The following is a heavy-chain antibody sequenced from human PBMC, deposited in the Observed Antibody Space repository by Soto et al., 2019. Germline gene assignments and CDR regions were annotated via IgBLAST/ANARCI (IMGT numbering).Heavy chain of an antibody. CDR1: GFTVSSNY. J-gene: IGHJ6*02. V-gene: IGHV3-53*01. CDR2: IYSGGST. D-gene: IGHD3-22*01. Sequence: GGSLRLSCAASGFTVSSNYMSWVRQAPGKGLEWVSVIYSGGSTYYADSVKGRFTISRDNSKNTLYLQMNSLRAEDTAVYYCARDHTDWYYYDSSGYFPHYYYGMDVWGQGTTVTVS. CDR3: ARDHTDWYYYDSSGYFPHYYYGMDV.